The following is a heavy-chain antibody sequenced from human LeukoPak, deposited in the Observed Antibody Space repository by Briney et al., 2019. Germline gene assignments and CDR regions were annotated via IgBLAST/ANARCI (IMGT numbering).Heavy chain of an antibody. Sequence: GGSLRLSCAASGFTFSSYDMHWVRQATGKGPEWVSAIGTAGDTYYPGSVKGRFTISRENAKNSLYLQMNSLRAGDTAVYYCARDFSGVGMDVWGQGTTVTVSS. CDR2: IGTAGDT. CDR3: ARDFSGVGMDV. D-gene: IGHD6-25*01. V-gene: IGHV3-13*01. CDR1: GFTFSSYD. J-gene: IGHJ6*02.